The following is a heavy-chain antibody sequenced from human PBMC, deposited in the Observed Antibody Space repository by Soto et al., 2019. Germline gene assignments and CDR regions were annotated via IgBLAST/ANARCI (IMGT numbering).Heavy chain of an antibody. CDR3: SHRRAGLNAV. CDR2: IYWNDDK. Sequence: QITLKESGPTLVKPTQTLTLTCTFSGFSLSTSGVGVGWIRQPPGKALEWLALIYWNDDKHYSPSLKSRHTITKDTSKKQVVLTMANMDPVDTATYYCSHRRAGLNAVWGQGTLVTVSS. D-gene: IGHD2-8*01. CDR1: GFSLSTSGVG. J-gene: IGHJ4*02. V-gene: IGHV2-5*01.